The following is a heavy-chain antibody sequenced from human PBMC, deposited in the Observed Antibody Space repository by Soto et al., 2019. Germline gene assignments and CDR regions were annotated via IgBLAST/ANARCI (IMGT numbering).Heavy chain of an antibody. CDR3: ARSYYGDYVDY. J-gene: IGHJ4*02. CDR1: GYSFTSYW. CDR2: IYPGDSDT. V-gene: IGHV5-51*01. Sequence: GGSLRLSCAASGYSFTSYWIGWVSQMPGKGLEWMGIIYPGDSDTRYSPSFQGQVTISADKSISTAYLQWSSLKASDTAMYYCARSYYGDYVDYWGQGTLVTVSS. D-gene: IGHD4-17*01.